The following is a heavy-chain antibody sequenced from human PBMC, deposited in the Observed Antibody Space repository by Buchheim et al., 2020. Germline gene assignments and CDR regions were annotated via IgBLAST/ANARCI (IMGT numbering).Heavy chain of an antibody. V-gene: IGHV3-30*18. CDR2: ISYDGTNK. CDR1: GLTFSTYG. D-gene: IGHD6-6*01. Sequence: QVQLVESGGGVVQPGRSLRLSCAASGLTFSTYGMHWVRQAPGKGLEWVAVISYDGTNKYYADSVKGRFTMSRDNSSNTRYLQMSSLRAEDTATYYCAKFQESSSSGDYWGQGTL. CDR3: AKFQESSSSGDY. J-gene: IGHJ4*02.